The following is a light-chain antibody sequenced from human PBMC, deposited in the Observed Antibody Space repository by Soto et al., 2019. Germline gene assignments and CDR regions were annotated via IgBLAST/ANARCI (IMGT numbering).Light chain of an antibody. J-gene: IGKJ1*01. Sequence: DIQITQAPSSLSASVGDRVTITCRASQGIRNDLGWYQQKPGKDTKSLIYAAYSLQSGVPSRFSGSGSGTELTLTISSLQPEEWAVDYGQTYGSSQWTGGQGTKGDI. V-gene: IGKV1-17*01. CDR1: QGIRND. CDR3: QTYGSSQWT. CDR2: AAY.